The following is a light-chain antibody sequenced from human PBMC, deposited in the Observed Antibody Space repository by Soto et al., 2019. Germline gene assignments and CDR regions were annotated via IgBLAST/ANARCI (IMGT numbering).Light chain of an antibody. CDR1: QSVSSIS. J-gene: IGKJ4*01. CDR3: QQYGTSPLT. CDR2: GAS. Sequence: EIVLTQSPGTLSLSPGERATLSCRASQSVSSISLAWYQQNPGQPPRLLIYGASSRATGIPDRFSGSGSGTDFTLIISRLEPEDFAVYYCQQYGTSPLTFGGGTKVDI. V-gene: IGKV3-20*01.